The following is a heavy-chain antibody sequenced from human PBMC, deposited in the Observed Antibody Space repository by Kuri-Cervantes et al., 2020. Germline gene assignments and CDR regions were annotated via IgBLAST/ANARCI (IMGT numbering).Heavy chain of an antibody. CDR1: GFTFSTYW. V-gene: IGHV3-7*01. J-gene: IGHJ4*02. CDR3: ARVMYSSGWYDY. Sequence: LSLTCAASGFTFSTYWMSWVRQAPGKGLEWVANLKQDGSEKYYVDSVKGRFTISRDNSKNTLYLQMNSLRAGDTAVYYCARVMYSSGWYDYWGQGTLVTVSS. CDR2: LKQDGSEK. D-gene: IGHD6-19*01.